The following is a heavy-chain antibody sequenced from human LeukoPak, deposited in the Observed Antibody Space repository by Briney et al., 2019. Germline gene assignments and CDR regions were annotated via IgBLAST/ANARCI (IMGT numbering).Heavy chain of an antibody. CDR1: GFTFSSYG. Sequence: GGSLRLSCAASGFTFSSYGMHWVRQAPGKGLEWAAFIRYDGSNKYYADFVKGRFTISRDNSKNTLYLQMNSLRAEDTAVYYCAKDPRNLYCSGGSCYPTDPWGQGTLVTVSS. D-gene: IGHD2-15*01. CDR3: AKDPRNLYCSGGSCYPTDP. V-gene: IGHV3-30*02. J-gene: IGHJ5*02. CDR2: IRYDGSNK.